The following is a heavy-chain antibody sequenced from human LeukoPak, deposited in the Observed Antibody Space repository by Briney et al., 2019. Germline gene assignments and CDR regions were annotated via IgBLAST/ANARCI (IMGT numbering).Heavy chain of an antibody. Sequence: ASVKVSCKASGFTSTSSAMQWVRQARGQRLEWIGWIVVGSGNTNYAQKFQERVTITRDMSTSTAYMELSSLRSEDTAVYYCAADYLVPAALDPWGQGTLVTVSS. J-gene: IGHJ5*02. CDR2: IVVGSGNT. CDR1: GFTSTSSA. D-gene: IGHD2-2*01. CDR3: AADYLVPAALDP. V-gene: IGHV1-58*02.